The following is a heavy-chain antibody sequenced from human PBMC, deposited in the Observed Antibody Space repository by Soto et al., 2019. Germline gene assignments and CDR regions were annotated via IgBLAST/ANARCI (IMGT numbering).Heavy chain of an antibody. CDR1: GFIFSDYW. CDR3: ANQENYYDSSGYYFTYYYYGMDV. D-gene: IGHD3-22*01. J-gene: IGHJ6*02. CDR2: TRQDGGGK. V-gene: IGHV3-7*02. Sequence: GGSLRLSCAASGFIFSDYWMSWIRQAPGKGLEWVANTRQDGGGKNFVDSVQGRFIISRDNAKNTLYLQMNSLRAEDTAVYYCANQENYYDSSGYYFTYYYYGMDVWGQGTTVTVSS.